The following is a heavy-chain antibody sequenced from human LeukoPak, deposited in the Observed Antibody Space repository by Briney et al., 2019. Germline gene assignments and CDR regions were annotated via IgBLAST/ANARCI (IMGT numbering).Heavy chain of an antibody. CDR1: GFTFSSYA. CDR3: AKDLMYYYDSSGFVNDY. CDR2: ISGSGGST. V-gene: IGHV3-23*01. J-gene: IGHJ4*02. D-gene: IGHD3-22*01. Sequence: GGSLRLSCAASGFTFSSYAMSWVRQAPGKGLEWVSAISGSGGSTYYADSVKGRFTISRDNSKNTLYLQMNSLRAEDTALYYCAKDLMYYYDSSGFVNDYWGQGTLVTVSS.